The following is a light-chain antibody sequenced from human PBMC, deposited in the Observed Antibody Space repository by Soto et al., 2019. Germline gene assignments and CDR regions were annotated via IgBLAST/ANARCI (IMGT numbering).Light chain of an antibody. CDR2: GAS. J-gene: IGKJ4*01. Sequence: EIVLTQSPGTLSLSPGERATLSCRASQSVSSSYLAWYQQKPGQAPRLLIYGASSRATGIPDRFSGSGSGTDFTLTISRLEPEDFAVYYCQPHGSSPLTFAGGTKVEIK. V-gene: IGKV3-20*01. CDR3: QPHGSSPLT. CDR1: QSVSSSY.